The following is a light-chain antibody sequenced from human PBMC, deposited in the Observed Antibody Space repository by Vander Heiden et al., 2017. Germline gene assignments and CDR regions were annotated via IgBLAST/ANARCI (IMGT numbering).Light chain of an antibody. V-gene: IGKV3-11*01. CDR1: QSVSSY. CDR3: QQRNNGHLMYT. Sequence: EIVLTQSPATLSLSPGERATLSCRASQSVSSYLAWYQQKPGQAPRLLIYDASNRATGITARFSGSGDGTDFTLTINSREPEDFEVYYCQQRNNGHLMYTFGQGTKLEIK. J-gene: IGKJ2*01. CDR2: DAS.